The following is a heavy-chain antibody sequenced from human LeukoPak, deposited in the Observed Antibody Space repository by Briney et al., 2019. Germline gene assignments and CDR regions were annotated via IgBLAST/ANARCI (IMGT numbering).Heavy chain of an antibody. CDR2: INPSGGST. D-gene: IGHD6-13*01. CDR1: GYTFTSYY. V-gene: IGHV1-46*03. CDR3: ARVKGGSSWYIHYFDY. J-gene: IGHJ4*02. Sequence: GASVEVSCKASGYTFTSYYMHWVRQAPGQGLEWMGIINPSGGSTSYAQKFQGRVTMTRDTSTSTVYMELSSLRSEDTAVYYCARVKGGSSWYIHYFDYWGQGTLVTVSS.